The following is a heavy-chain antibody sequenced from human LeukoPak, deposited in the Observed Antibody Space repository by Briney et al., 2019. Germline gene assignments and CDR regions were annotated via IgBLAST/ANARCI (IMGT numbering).Heavy chain of an antibody. V-gene: IGHV1-46*01. CDR1: EDTFTNYY. J-gene: IGHJ3*01. Sequence: VASVKVSCKASEDTFTNYYMHWVRQAPGQGLEWLGIINPNGDRTAYAQNFQGRVTMTRDASTTTFYLELSSPRSEDTAVYFCARDMSTRVTPISYAFDVWGQGTMVIVSS. D-gene: IGHD4-23*01. CDR2: INPNGDRT. CDR3: ARDMSTRVTPISYAFDV.